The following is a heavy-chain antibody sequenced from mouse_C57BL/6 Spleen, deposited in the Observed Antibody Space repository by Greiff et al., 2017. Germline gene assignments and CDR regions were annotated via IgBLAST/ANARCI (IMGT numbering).Heavy chain of an antibody. CDR1: GYTFTSYW. Sequence: QVQLQQPGAELVRPGTSVKLSCKASGYTFTSYWMHWVKQRPGQGLEWIGVIDPSDSYTNYNQKFKGKATLTVDTSSSTAYMQLSSLTSEDSAVYYSARIPYYYGSTYFDCWPRDTTLRLS. CDR2: IDPSDSYT. J-gene: IGHJ2*01. V-gene: IGHV1-59*01. D-gene: IGHD1-1*01. CDR3: ARIPYYYGSTYFDC.